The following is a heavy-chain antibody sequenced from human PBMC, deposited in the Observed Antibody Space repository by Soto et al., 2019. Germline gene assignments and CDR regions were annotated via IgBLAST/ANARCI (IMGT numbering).Heavy chain of an antibody. V-gene: IGHV4-34*01. D-gene: IGHD3-22*01. CDR2: INHSGST. CDR1: GGSFSGYY. Sequence: KASETLSLTCAVYGGSFSGYYWSWIRQPPGKGLEWIGEINHSGSTNYNPSLKSRVTISVDTSKNQFSLKLSSVTAADTAVYYCARAGPFITMIVVVIRETYGMDVWGQGTTVTVS. CDR3: ARAGPFITMIVVVIRETYGMDV. J-gene: IGHJ6*02.